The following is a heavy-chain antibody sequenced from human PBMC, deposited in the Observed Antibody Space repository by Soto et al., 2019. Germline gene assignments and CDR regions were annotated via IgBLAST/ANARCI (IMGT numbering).Heavy chain of an antibody. V-gene: IGHV4-59*01. J-gene: IGHJ3*02. CDR3: ARDQAYGVGAFDI. CDR2: IYYSGST. Sequence: PSETLSLTCTFSGCSISSYYWSWIRQPPGKGLEWIGYIYYSGSTNYNPSLKSRVTISVDTSKNQFPLKLSSVTAADTAVYYCARDQAYGVGAFDIWGQGTMVTVSS. D-gene: IGHD4-17*01. CDR1: GCSISSYY.